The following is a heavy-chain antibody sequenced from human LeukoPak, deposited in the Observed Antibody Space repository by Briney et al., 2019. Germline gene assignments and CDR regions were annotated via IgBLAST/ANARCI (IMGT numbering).Heavy chain of an antibody. CDR2: IYYSGST. J-gene: IGHJ4*02. Sequence: PSETLSLTCTVSGGSISSYYWSWIRQPPGKGLERIGCIYYSGSTNYNPSLKGRVTISVDTSKNQFSLKLSSVTAADTAVYYCARGGGYSSSWRPYYFDYWGQGTLVTVSS. D-gene: IGHD6-13*01. CDR1: GGSISSYY. CDR3: ARGGGYSSSWRPYYFDY. V-gene: IGHV4-59*01.